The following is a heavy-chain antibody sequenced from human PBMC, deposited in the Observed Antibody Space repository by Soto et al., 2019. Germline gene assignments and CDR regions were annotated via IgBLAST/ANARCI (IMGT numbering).Heavy chain of an antibody. Sequence: QVQLQESGPGLVKPSETLSLTCTVSGGSVSSDNFYWSWIRQPPGKGLEYIGYIYYSGSTNYNPSRKSRVTXPXXXSXYQFSLTLSSVTAADTAVYYCASVQFFYGDDRWFDPWGQGTLVTVSS. D-gene: IGHD4-17*01. CDR1: GGSVSSDNFY. V-gene: IGHV4-61*01. CDR2: IYYSGST. CDR3: ASVQFFYGDDRWFDP. J-gene: IGHJ5*02.